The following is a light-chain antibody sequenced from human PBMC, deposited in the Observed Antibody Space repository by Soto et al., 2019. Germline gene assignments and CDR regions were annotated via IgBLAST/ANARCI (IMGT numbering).Light chain of an antibody. J-gene: IGKJ4*01. Sequence: DIQMTQSPSSLSASVGDRVTITCRASQTISSYLNWYQQKPGKAPKLLIYAASSLQSGVPSRFSGSGSGTDFTLTISSLQPEDFGTYYCQQSYSILTFGGGTKVEIK. CDR2: AAS. CDR3: QQSYSILT. CDR1: QTISSY. V-gene: IGKV1-39*01.